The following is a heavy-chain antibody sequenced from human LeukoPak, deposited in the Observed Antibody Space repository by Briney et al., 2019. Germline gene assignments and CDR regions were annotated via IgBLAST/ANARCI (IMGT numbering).Heavy chain of an antibody. J-gene: IGHJ6*02. Sequence: GGSLRLSCAASGFPFSSSAMSWVRQAPGKGLEWVSGISGSGGSTHYADSVKGRFTISRDNSKNTLYLQMNSLRAGDTAVYYCAEVLTYGSGSWADIRYYYAMDVWGQGTTVTVSS. CDR3: AEVLTYGSGSWADIRYYYAMDV. CDR2: ISGSGGST. CDR1: GFPFSSSA. D-gene: IGHD3-10*01. V-gene: IGHV3-23*01.